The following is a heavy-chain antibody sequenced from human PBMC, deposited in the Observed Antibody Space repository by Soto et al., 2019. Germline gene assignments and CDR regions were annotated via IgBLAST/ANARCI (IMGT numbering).Heavy chain of an antibody. V-gene: IGHV4-30-4*01. Sequence: SETLSLTCTVSGPSLNSEHYHWAWLRQAPGKGLEWMGYIHYTGSVRYNPDLQSRITMSVDTSKNLFSLNLSSVTAADTAVYFCVREDDGGDRDYYGLDVWGQGTMVTVSS. CDR3: VREDDGGDRDYYGLDV. CDR1: GPSLNSEHYH. D-gene: IGHD2-21*02. CDR2: IHYTGSV. J-gene: IGHJ6*02.